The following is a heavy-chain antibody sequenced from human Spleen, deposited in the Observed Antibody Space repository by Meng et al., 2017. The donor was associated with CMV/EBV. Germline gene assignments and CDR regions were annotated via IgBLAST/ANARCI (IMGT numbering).Heavy chain of an antibody. Sequence: SETLSLTCSVSGGSMTNDYWSWIRQPPARRLDCIGYVYYSGTTNYNPSLKSRVTISVNTSQNQFTLKLSSVTASDTAVYYCASGGSHFAYWGQGTMVTVSS. D-gene: IGHD3-10*01. CDR2: VYYSGTT. J-gene: IGHJ4*02. CDR3: ASGGSHFAY. CDR1: GGSMTNDY. V-gene: IGHV4-59*13.